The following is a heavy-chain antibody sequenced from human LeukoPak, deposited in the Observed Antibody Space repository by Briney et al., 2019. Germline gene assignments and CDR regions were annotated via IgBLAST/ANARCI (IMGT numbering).Heavy chain of an antibody. CDR2: INPNSGGT. D-gene: IGHD6-19*01. Sequence: GASVKVSCKASGYTFTGYYMHWVRQAPGQGLEWMGWINPNSGGTNYAQKFQGRVTTTRDTSISTAYMELSRLRSDDTAVYYCARLSHHSSGWYGGWFDPWGQGTLVTVSS. J-gene: IGHJ5*02. V-gene: IGHV1-2*02. CDR3: ARLSHHSSGWYGGWFDP. CDR1: GYTFTGYY.